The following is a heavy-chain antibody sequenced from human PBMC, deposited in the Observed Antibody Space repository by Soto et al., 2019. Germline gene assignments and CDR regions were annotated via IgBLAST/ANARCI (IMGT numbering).Heavy chain of an antibody. Sequence: ASVKVSCKASGYTFNSYGISWVRQDPGQGLEWMGWISAYNGNTNYAQKLQGRVTMTTDTSTSTAYMELRSLRSDDTAVYYCAREHKQRRSWFDPWGQGTLVTVSS. J-gene: IGHJ5*02. CDR1: GYTFNSYG. D-gene: IGHD6-25*01. CDR3: AREHKQRRSWFDP. V-gene: IGHV1-18*01. CDR2: ISAYNGNT.